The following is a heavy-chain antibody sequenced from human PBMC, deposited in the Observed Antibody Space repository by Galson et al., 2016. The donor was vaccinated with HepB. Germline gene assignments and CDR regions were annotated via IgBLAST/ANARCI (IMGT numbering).Heavy chain of an antibody. Sequence: QSGAEVKKSGESLKISCKGSGYSFASYWIGWVRQMPGKGLEWMGSIYPGDSVTRYSPSLQGQVTISADKSISTAYLQWSSLKASDTAMYYCARSGLGYCTDGSCFIDYWGQGTLVTVSS. V-gene: IGHV5-51*01. CDR1: GYSFASYW. D-gene: IGHD2-15*01. CDR2: IYPGDSVT. CDR3: ARSGLGYCTDGSCFIDY. J-gene: IGHJ4*02.